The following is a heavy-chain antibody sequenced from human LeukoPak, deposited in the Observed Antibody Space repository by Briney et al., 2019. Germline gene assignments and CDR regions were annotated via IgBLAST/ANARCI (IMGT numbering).Heavy chain of an antibody. CDR1: GFTFSNAW. J-gene: IGHJ4*02. CDR3: VKGASFYGSGSYYNEPNDF. CDR2: IKSKSDGGTP. V-gene: IGHV3-15*05. Sequence: GGSLRLSCAASGFTFSNAWMRWVRQAPGKGLEWVGQIKSKSDGGTPDYAAPVKGRFTISRDDSKNTLYLQMNSLRAEDTAVYYCVKGASFYGSGSYYNEPNDFWGQGTLVTVSS. D-gene: IGHD3-10*01.